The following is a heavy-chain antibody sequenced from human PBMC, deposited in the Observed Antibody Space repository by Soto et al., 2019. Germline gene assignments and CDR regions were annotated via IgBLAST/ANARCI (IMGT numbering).Heavy chain of an antibody. Sequence: PSETLSLTCTVSGGSISSGGYYWSWIRQHPEKCLEWIGYIYYSGSTYYNPSLKSRVTISVDTSKNQFSLKLSSVTAADTAVYYCARRARKFAFDAFDIWGQGTMVTVSS. V-gene: IGHV4-31*03. CDR3: ARRARKFAFDAFDI. J-gene: IGHJ3*02. CDR2: IYYSGST. CDR1: GGSISSGGYY. D-gene: IGHD3-10*01.